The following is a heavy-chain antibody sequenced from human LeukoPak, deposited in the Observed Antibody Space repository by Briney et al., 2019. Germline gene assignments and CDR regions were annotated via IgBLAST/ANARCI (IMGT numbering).Heavy chain of an antibody. Sequence: RSLRLSCAASGVTFDDYAMHGVRQGTGKGLEWSSWVSWNSGSIGNADSVEGRFTISRDNAKNSLYVQMNSLRAEDTALYYCAKDTEIVLDIVVVPAGSYGMDVWGQGTTVTVSS. J-gene: IGHJ6*02. CDR3: AKDTEIVLDIVVVPAGSYGMDV. CDR2: VSWNSGSI. V-gene: IGHV3-9*01. D-gene: IGHD2-2*03. CDR1: GVTFDDYA.